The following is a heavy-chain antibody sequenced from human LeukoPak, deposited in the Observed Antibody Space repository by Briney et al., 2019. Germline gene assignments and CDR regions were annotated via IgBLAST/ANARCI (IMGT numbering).Heavy chain of an antibody. V-gene: IGHV4-38-2*01. D-gene: IGHD6-13*01. J-gene: IGHJ4*02. CDR2: IYNSGST. CDR1: GYSISSGYY. Sequence: SETLSLTCAVSGYSISSGYYWCCIQQPPGKGLEWIGSIYNSGSTYYNPSLKSRVTISVDTSKNQFSLKLSSVTAADTAVYYCARVQSAAAGGFDYWGQGTLVTVSS. CDR3: ARVQSAAAGGFDY.